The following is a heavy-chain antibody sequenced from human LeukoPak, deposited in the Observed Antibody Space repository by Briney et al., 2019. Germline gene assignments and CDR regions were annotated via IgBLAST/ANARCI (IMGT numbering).Heavy chain of an antibody. D-gene: IGHD3-10*01. Sequence: PSETLSLTCTVSGDSISGYYWSWIRQHPGKGLEWIGYIYYSGSTYYNPSLKSRVTISVDTSKNQFSLKLSSVTAADTAVYYCACDYYGSSIWGQGTLVTVSS. V-gene: IGHV4-59*06. CDR1: GDSISGYY. CDR2: IYYSGST. J-gene: IGHJ4*02. CDR3: ACDYYGSSI.